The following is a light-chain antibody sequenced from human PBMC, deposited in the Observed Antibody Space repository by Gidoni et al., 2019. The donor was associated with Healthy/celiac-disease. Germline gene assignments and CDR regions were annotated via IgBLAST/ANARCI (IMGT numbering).Light chain of an antibody. J-gene: IGKJ1*01. Sequence: DIQMTQSPSSLSASVGDRVTITCRASQSISSYLNWYQQKPGKAPKLLIYDASSLQSGVPSRFSGSGSGTDFTLTISSLQPEDFATYYCQQSYSTPPFFGQGTKVEIK. CDR1: QSISSY. CDR3: QQSYSTPPF. CDR2: DAS. V-gene: IGKV1-39*01.